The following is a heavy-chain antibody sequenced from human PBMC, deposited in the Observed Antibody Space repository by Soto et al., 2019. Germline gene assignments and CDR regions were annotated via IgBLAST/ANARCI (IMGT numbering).Heavy chain of an antibody. CDR2: IYYSGST. J-gene: IGHJ4*02. D-gene: IGHD5-18*01. CDR1: GCSISSGGYY. V-gene: IGHV4-31*02. CDR3: ARYVDTAMARVFFDY. Sequence: SETLSLTWTFSGCSISSGGYYWSWISQNPGKGLEWIGYIYYSGSTYYNPSLKSRVTISVDTSKNQFSLKLSSVTAADTAVYYCARYVDTAMARVFFDYWGQGTLVTVPQ.